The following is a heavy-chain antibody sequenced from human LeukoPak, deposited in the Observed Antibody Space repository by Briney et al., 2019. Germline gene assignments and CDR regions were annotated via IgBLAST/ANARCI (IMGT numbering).Heavy chain of an antibody. Sequence: GGSLRLSCAASGFTFSSYSMNWVRQAPGKGLEWVSSISSSSYIYYADSVKGRFTISRDNAKNSLYLQMNSLRAEDTAVYYCARERYSSSWGGFDYWGQGTLVTVSS. J-gene: IGHJ4*02. D-gene: IGHD6-13*01. CDR1: GFTFSSYS. CDR3: ARERYSSSWGGFDY. CDR2: ISSSSYI. V-gene: IGHV3-21*01.